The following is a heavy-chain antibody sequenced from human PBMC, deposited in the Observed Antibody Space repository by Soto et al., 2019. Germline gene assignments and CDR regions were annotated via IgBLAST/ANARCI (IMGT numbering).Heavy chain of an antibody. CDR1: GGSISSYY. J-gene: IGHJ6*02. D-gene: IGHD4-4*01. Sequence: SETLSLTCTVSGGSISSYYWSWIRQPPGKGLEWIGYIYYSGSTNYNPSLKSRVTISVDTSKNQFSLKLSSVTAADTAVYYCARDPWYSNVIGGMDVWGQGTTVTVSS. CDR3: ARDPWYSNVIGGMDV. CDR2: IYYSGST. V-gene: IGHV4-59*01.